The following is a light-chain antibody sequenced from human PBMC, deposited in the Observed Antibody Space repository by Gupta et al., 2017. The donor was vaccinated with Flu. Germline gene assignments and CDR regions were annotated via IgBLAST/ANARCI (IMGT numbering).Light chain of an antibody. Sequence: HLTQSPSSLSAYIGDTVTLTCRASQGIGDDLGWYQQRPGKAPRLLIYGASNLLHGVPSRFSGSGSGTRFTLTITSLRREDFATYYGLQDYVYPPTFGGGSKVEVK. CDR1: QGIGDD. J-gene: IGKJ4*01. CDR3: LQDYVYPPT. CDR2: GAS. V-gene: IGKV1-6*02.